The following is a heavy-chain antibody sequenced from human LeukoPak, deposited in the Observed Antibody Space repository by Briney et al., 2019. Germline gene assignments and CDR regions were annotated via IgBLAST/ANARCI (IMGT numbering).Heavy chain of an antibody. CDR3: VRDWGYDSSGYWQKYFDT. Sequence: MTGGSLRLSCAASGFTFSSYSMNWVRQAPGKGLEWVSGISWNSGSIDYADSVKGRFTISRDNAKNTLYLQMNSLRAEDTAVYYCVRDWGYDSSGYWQKYFDTWGQGTLVTVSS. CDR1: GFTFSSYS. J-gene: IGHJ4*02. CDR2: ISWNSGSI. V-gene: IGHV3-21*01. D-gene: IGHD3-22*01.